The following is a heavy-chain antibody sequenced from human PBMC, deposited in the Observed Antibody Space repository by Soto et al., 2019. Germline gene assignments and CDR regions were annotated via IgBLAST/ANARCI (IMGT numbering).Heavy chain of an antibody. D-gene: IGHD3-22*01. J-gene: IGHJ4*02. CDR3: ARRIVLDYYDSSGYYGPFAY. CDR1: GGTFSSYA. CDR2: IIPIFGTA. Sequence: QVQLVQSGAEVKKPGSSVKVSCKASGGTFSSYAISWVRQAPGQGLEWMGGIIPIFGTANYAQKFQGRVTITADKSTSTAYMELSSLRSEDTAVYYCARRIVLDYYDSSGYYGPFAYWGQGTLVTVSS. V-gene: IGHV1-69*06.